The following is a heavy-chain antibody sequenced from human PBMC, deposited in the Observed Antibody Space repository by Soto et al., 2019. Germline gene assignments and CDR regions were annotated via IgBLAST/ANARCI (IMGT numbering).Heavy chain of an antibody. CDR2: ISGSGGST. D-gene: IGHD3-3*01. CDR3: AKATRNVLRFLEWLLLLSE. Sequence: GGSLRLSCAASGFTFSSYAMSWVRQAPGKGLEWVSAISGSGGSTYYADSVKGRFTISRDNSKNTLYLQMNSLRAEDTAVYYCAKATRNVLRFLEWLLLLSEWGQGTLVTVSS. V-gene: IGHV3-23*01. J-gene: IGHJ4*02. CDR1: GFTFSSYA.